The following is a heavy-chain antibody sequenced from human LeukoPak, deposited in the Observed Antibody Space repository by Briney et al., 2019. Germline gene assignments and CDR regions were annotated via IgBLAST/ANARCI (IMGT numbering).Heavy chain of an antibody. D-gene: IGHD5-12*01. V-gene: IGHV3-33*01. CDR2: IWYDGSNK. CDR3: AREMGSGYDSDAFDY. J-gene: IGHJ4*02. CDR1: GFTFSSYG. Sequence: GGSLRLSCAASGFTFSSYGMNWVRQAPGKGLEWVAVIWYDGSNKYYADSVKGRFTISRDNSKNTLYMQMNSLRSEDTAVYYCAREMGSGYDSDAFDYWGQGTLVTVSS.